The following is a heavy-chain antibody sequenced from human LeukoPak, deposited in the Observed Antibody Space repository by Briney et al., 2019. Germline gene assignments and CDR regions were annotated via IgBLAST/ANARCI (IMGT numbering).Heavy chain of an antibody. J-gene: IGHJ4*02. D-gene: IGHD3-3*01. V-gene: IGHV3-21*01. CDR1: GFTFSSYS. Sequence: PGGSLRLSCAASGFTFSSYSMNWVRQAPGKGLEWVSSISSSSSYIYYADSVKGRFTISRDNAKNSLYLQMNSLRAEDTAVYYCASSPSYYDFWSGYYDRYMYYFDYWGQGTLVTVSS. CDR3: ASSPSYYDFWSGYYDRYMYYFDY. CDR2: ISSSSSYI.